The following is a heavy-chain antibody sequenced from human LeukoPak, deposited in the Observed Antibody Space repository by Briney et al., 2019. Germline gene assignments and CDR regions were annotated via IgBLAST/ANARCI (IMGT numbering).Heavy chain of an antibody. D-gene: IGHD1-14*01. CDR2: ISAYNGNT. J-gene: IGHJ6*03. Sequence: ASVKVSCKASGYTFTSYGISWVRQAPGQGLEWMGWISAYNGNTNYAQKLQGRVTMTTDTSTSTAYMELRSLRSDDTAVYYCARDYRPNYYYYMDVWARGPRSPSP. CDR3: ARDYRPNYYYYMDV. CDR1: GYTFTSYG. V-gene: IGHV1-18*01.